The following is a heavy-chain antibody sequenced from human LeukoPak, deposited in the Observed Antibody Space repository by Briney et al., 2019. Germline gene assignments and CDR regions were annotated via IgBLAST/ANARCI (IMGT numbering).Heavy chain of an antibody. D-gene: IGHD7-27*01. CDR3: ARGPDYALTGDY. J-gene: IGHJ4*02. CDR2: IIPILGIA. Sequence: ASVKVSCKASGGTFSSYAISWVRQAPGQGLEWMGRIIPILGIANYAQKFQGRVTITADKSTSTAYMELSSLRSEDTAVYYCARGPDYALTGDYWGQGTLVTVSS. V-gene: IGHV1-69*04. CDR1: GGTFSSYA.